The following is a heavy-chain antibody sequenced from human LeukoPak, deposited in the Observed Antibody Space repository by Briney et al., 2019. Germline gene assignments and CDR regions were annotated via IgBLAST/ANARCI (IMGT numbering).Heavy chain of an antibody. D-gene: IGHD3-10*01. CDR2: INHSGSI. CDR3: ARVTGIIDY. CDR1: GGSFSGYY. V-gene: IGHV4-34*01. J-gene: IGHJ4*02. Sequence: SETLSLTCAVYGGSFSGYYWSWIRQPPGKGLEWIGEINHSGSINYNPSLKSRVTISVDTSKNQFSLKLSSVTAADTAVYYCARVTGIIDYWGQGTLVTVSS.